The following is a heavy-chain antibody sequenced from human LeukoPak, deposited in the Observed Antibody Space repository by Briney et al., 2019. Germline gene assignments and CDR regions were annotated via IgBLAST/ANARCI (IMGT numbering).Heavy chain of an antibody. Sequence: PGGSLSLSYAASGFTFSRFAMSWVRQGPGKGLDWVSIISGSGSRINYPESVKGRFTFSRDNSMNPLYLQFNSLRAGDMSVYYCTKDLPGDGDYSEGYWGQGALVTVSS. V-gene: IGHV3-23*01. J-gene: IGHJ4*02. CDR2: ISGSGSRI. CDR1: GFTFSRFA. CDR3: TKDLPGDGDYSEGY. D-gene: IGHD4-17*01.